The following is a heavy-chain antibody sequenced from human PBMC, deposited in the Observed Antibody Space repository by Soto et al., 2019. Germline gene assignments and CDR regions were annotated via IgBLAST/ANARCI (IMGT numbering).Heavy chain of an antibody. CDR3: AKEIGSGYGPLDP. J-gene: IGHJ5*02. CDR2: ISGSGAGT. Sequence: EVQLMESGGGLVQPGGSLRLSCAASGFSFSNFAMTWVRQAPGKGLEWVSGISGSGAGTYYAGSVKGRFTISRDNSKIALFTHVSNLSVGHTAVYSWAKEIGSGYGPLDPWGQGILLTVSS. CDR1: GFSFSNFA. D-gene: IGHD5-12*01. V-gene: IGHV3-23*01.